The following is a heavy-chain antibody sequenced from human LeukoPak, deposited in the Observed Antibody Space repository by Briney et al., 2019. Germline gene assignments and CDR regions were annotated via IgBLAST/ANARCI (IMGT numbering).Heavy chain of an antibody. Sequence: GASVKVSCKASGYTFTGYYMHWVRQAPGQGLEWMGWIKPNNGGTKYAQKFQGRVTTTRDTSISTAYMELSRLRSDDTAVYYCARARGDIVVVPAAIWFDPWGQGTLVTVSS. CDR3: ARARGDIVVVPAAIWFDP. J-gene: IGHJ5*02. CDR1: GYTFTGYY. CDR2: IKPNNGGT. D-gene: IGHD2-2*01. V-gene: IGHV1-2*02.